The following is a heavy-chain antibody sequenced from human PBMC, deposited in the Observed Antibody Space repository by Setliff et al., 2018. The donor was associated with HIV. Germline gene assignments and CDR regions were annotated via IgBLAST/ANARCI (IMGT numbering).Heavy chain of an antibody. Sequence: SETLSLTCTVSGGSISSSSYYWGWIRQPPGKGLEWIGSIYYSGSTYYNPSLKSRVTIYVDTSKNQFSLKLSSVTAADTAVYFCATMNYDSSGYYSDWGXGTRVTVSS. V-gene: IGHV4-39*01. D-gene: IGHD3-22*01. J-gene: IGHJ4*02. CDR2: IYYSGST. CDR1: GGSISSSSYY. CDR3: ATMNYDSSGYYSD.